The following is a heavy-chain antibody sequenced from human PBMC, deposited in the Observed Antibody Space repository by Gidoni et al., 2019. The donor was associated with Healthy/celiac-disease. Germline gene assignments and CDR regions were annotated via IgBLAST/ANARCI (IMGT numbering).Heavy chain of an antibody. J-gene: IGHJ6*02. Sequence: QVQLVQSGAEVKKPGSSVKVSCKASGGTFSSYAISWVRQAPGQGLEWMGGIIPIFGTANYAQKFQGRVTITADESTSTAYMELSSLRSEDTAVYYCARVLYSYCSSTSCEYYYGMDVWGQGTTVTVSS. V-gene: IGHV1-69*01. CDR3: ARVLYSYCSSTSCEYYYGMDV. D-gene: IGHD2-2*01. CDR2: IIPIFGTA. CDR1: GGTFSSYA.